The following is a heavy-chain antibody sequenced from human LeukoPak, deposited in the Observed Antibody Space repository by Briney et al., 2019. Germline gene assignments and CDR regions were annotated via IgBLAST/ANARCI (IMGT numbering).Heavy chain of an antibody. CDR1: GVTFSSYA. CDR3: ARAKEYCSGDCSPYHAFDI. D-gene: IGHD2-21*02. CDR2: IVPIFGTA. V-gene: IGHV1-69*13. J-gene: IGHJ3*02. Sequence: PSVKVSCKVSGVTFSSYAISSVRQAPGPGLEWMGGIVPIFGTANYGQKFQGRVTITADESTSTAYMELSSLRSEDTAVYYCARAKEYCSGDCSPYHAFDIWGQGTMVTVSS.